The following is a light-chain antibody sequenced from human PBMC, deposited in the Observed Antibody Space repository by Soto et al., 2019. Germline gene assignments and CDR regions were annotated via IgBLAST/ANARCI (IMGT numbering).Light chain of an antibody. CDR3: TVWDDSLRGRL. CDR2: RNN. CDR1: SSNIERNF. Sequence: QSVLTQPPSASGTPGQRVTISCSGSSSNIERNFVYWYQQFPGTAPRLLFYRNNQRPSGVPDRFSGSKSGTSASLAISPLRSVDEADYYCTVWDDSLRGRLFGGGTKLTVL. V-gene: IGLV1-47*01. J-gene: IGLJ2*01.